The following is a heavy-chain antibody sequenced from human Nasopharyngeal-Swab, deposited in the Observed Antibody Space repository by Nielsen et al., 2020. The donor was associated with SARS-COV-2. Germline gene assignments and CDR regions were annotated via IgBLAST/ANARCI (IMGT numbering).Heavy chain of an antibody. CDR3: ARDSTGYSSGWEARIDY. V-gene: IGHV3-48*04. J-gene: IGHJ4*02. CDR1: GFTFSSYW. CDR2: ISSSGSTI. Sequence: GESLKISCAASGFTFSSYWMSWVRQAPGKGLEWVSYISSSGSTIYYADSVKGRFTISRDNAKNSLYLQMNSLRAEDTAVYYCARDSTGYSSGWEARIDYWGQGTLVTVSS. D-gene: IGHD6-19*01.